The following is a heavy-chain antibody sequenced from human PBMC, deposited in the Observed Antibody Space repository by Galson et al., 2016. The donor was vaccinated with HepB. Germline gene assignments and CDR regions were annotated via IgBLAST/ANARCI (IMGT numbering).Heavy chain of an antibody. V-gene: IGHV1-24*01. D-gene: IGHD5/OR15-5a*01. Sequence: SVKVSCKVAGYTVTELSMHWVRQAPGKGLEWMGGFDPEDGETIYSQKFQGRVTMTEDTSTDTAYMELSSLRSEDTAVYYCATFDQVVYESFDLWGQGTKVTVSS. CDR1: GYTVTELS. CDR3: ATFDQVVYESFDL. CDR2: FDPEDGET. J-gene: IGHJ3*01.